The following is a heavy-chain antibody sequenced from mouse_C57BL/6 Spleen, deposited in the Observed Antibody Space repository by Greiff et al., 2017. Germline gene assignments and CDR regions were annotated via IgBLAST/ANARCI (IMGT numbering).Heavy chain of an antibody. J-gene: IGHJ3*01. CDR3: ARHWDGFAY. V-gene: IGHV5-6*01. CDR1: GFTFSSYG. CDR2: ISSGGSYT. Sequence: VQLQQSGGDLVKPGGSLKLSCAASGFTFSSYGMSWVRQTPDKRLEWVATISSGGSYTYYPDSVKGRFTISRDNAKNTLYLQMSSLKSEDTAMYYCARHWDGFAYWGQGTLVTVSA. D-gene: IGHD4-1*01.